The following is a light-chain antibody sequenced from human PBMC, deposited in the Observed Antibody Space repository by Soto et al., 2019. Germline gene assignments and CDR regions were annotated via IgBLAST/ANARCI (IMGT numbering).Light chain of an antibody. CDR2: AAS. V-gene: IGKV1-39*01. CDR3: QQSYSTLT. Sequence: DIQMTQSPSSLSASVGDRVTITCRASQSISSYLNWYQQKPGKAPKLLIYAASSLQSGVPSRFSGSGSGTDFTLTISSLQPEDFATYYCQQSYSTLTFGPGTKMDIK. CDR1: QSISSY. J-gene: IGKJ3*01.